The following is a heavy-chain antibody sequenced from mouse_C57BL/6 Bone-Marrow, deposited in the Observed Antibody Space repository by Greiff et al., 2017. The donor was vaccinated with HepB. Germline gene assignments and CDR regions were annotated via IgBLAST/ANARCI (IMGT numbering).Heavy chain of an antibody. CDR1: GYTFTSYW. Sequence: QVQLQQPGAELVKPGASVKMSCKASGYTFTSYWITWVKQRPGQGLEWIGDIYPGSGSTNYNEKFKSKATLTVDTSSSTAYMQLSSLTSEDSAVYYCAREEPNTTVVADYWGQGTTLTVSS. CDR2: IYPGSGST. J-gene: IGHJ2*01. D-gene: IGHD1-1*01. CDR3: AREEPNTTVVADY. V-gene: IGHV1-55*01.